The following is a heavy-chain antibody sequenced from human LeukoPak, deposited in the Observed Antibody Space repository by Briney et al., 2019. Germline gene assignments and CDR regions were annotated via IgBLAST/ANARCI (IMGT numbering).Heavy chain of an antibody. CDR2: INHSGST. CDR1: GGSFSGYY. J-gene: IGHJ4*02. D-gene: IGHD3-3*01. Sequence: SETLSLTCAVYGGSFSGYYWSWIRQPPGKGLEWIGEINHSGSTNYNPSLKSRVTISVDTSKNQFSLKLSSVTAADTAVYYCARGLVDYDFWSGYYPKYYFDYWGQGTLVTVSS. V-gene: IGHV4-34*01. CDR3: ARGLVDYDFWSGYYPKYYFDY.